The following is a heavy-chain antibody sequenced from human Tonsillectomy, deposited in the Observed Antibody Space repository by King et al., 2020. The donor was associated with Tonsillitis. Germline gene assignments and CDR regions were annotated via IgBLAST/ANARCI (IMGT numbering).Heavy chain of an antibody. Sequence: VQLQQWGAGLLKPSETLSRTCAVYGGSFSDYYWTWIRQPPGKGLEWIGEINQGGGTNYNSSLKSRVTISVATSKNQFSLKLSSVTAADTALYYCAREGRAEGRGIGGFDIWGQGTRVTVSS. CDR2: INQGGGT. V-gene: IGHV4-34*01. J-gene: IGHJ3*02. CDR1: GGSFSDYY. D-gene: IGHD2-15*01. CDR3: AREGRAEGRGIGGFDI.